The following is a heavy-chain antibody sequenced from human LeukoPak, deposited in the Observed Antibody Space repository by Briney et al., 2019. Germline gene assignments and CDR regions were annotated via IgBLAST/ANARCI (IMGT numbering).Heavy chain of an antibody. V-gene: IGHV3-23*01. J-gene: IGHJ4*02. D-gene: IGHD3-10*01. CDR3: AKYYYGSGSYYNTLDY. CDR1: GFTFSSYA. CDR2: ISGSGGST. Sequence: GGSLRLSCAASGFTFSSYAMSWVRQAQGKGLEWVSAISGSGGSTYYADSVKGRFTISRDNSKNTLYLQMNRLRAEDTAVYYCAKYYYGSGSYYNTLDYWGQGTLVTVSS.